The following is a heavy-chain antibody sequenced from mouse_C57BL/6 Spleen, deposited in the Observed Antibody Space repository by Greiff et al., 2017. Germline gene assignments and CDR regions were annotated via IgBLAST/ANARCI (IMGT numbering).Heavy chain of an antibody. CDR3: AIKWIPLSYAMGY. CDR2: IWSGGST. J-gene: IGHJ4*01. D-gene: IGHD2-3*01. CDR1: GFSLTSYG. V-gene: IGHV2-2*01. Sequence: VQLMESGPGLVQPSQSLSITCTASGFSLTSYGVHWVRQSPGKGLEWLGVIWSGGSTEYNAAFISRLSISKDNSKSQVFLKMNSLQAHDTARYYCAIKWIPLSYAMGYWGQGTSVTVSS.